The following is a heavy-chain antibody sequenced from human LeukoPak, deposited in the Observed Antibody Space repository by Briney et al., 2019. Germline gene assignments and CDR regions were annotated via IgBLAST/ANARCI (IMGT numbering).Heavy chain of an antibody. CDR2: IISSSSYI. V-gene: IGHV3-21*01. CDR1: GFTFSSYS. Sequence: GGSLRLSCAASGFTFSSYSMNWVRQAPGKGLEWVSSIISSSSYIYYADSVKGRFTISRDNAKNSLYLQMNSLRAEDTAVYYCARGSPYVWGSYHLLTDAFDIWGQGTMVTVSS. CDR3: ARGSPYVWGSYHLLTDAFDI. D-gene: IGHD3-16*02. J-gene: IGHJ3*02.